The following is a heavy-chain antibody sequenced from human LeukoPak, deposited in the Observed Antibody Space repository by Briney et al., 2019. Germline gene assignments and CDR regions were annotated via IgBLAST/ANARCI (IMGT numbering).Heavy chain of an antibody. V-gene: IGHV4-31*03. CDR3: ARGPRSITMVRGVIQSYPRYFQH. J-gene: IGHJ1*01. D-gene: IGHD3-10*01. CDR2: IYYSGST. Sequence: PSETLSLACTVSGGSISSGGYYWSWIRQHPGKGLEWIGYIYYSGSTNYNPSLKSRVTISVDTSKNQFSLKLSSVTAADTAVYYCARGPRSITMVRGVIQSYPRYFQHWGQGTLVTVSS. CDR1: GGSISSGGYY.